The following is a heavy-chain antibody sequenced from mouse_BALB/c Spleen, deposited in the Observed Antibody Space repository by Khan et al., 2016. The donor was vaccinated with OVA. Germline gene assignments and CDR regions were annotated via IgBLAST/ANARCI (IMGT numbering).Heavy chain of an antibody. V-gene: IGHV1-77*01. CDR2: ISPGSGDT. CDR1: GYTITDFY. Sequence: VQLQQSGTELARPGASVNLSCKASGYTITDFYINWVKQRSGQGLEWIGEISPGSGDTYYNEKFKGKATLTADKSSSTAYMQLSSLTSEASAVYFCARRNYFGYTFAYWGQGTLVTVSA. CDR3: ARRNYFGYTFAY. D-gene: IGHD1-2*01. J-gene: IGHJ3*01.